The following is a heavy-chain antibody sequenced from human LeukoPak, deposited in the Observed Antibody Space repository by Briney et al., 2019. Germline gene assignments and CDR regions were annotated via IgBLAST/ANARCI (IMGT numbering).Heavy chain of an antibody. D-gene: IGHD6-25*01. CDR1: GLTFSSYA. V-gene: IGHV3-23*01. Sequence: GGSLRLSCAAAGLTFSSYAMSWVRQAPGKGLEWVSAISGSGGSTYYADSVKGRFTISRDNSKNTLYLQMNSLRAEDTAVYYCAKDLSGFLHWYFDLWGRGTLVTVSS. CDR3: AKDLSGFLHWYFDL. J-gene: IGHJ2*01. CDR2: ISGSGGST.